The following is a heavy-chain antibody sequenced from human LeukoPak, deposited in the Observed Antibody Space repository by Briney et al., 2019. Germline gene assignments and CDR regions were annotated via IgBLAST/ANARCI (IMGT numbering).Heavy chain of an antibody. V-gene: IGHV3-11*01. D-gene: IGHD3-10*01. J-gene: IGHJ6*02. Sequence: GGSLRLSCAASGFSFNDYYMSWIRQAPGKGLKWLSYISNTGGIAHYADSVEGRFTISRDNAKNSLYLQVNSLRVEDTAVYYCARESRTRGAEYYGMDVWGQGTTVTVSS. CDR1: GFSFNDYY. CDR3: ARESRTRGAEYYGMDV. CDR2: ISNTGGIA.